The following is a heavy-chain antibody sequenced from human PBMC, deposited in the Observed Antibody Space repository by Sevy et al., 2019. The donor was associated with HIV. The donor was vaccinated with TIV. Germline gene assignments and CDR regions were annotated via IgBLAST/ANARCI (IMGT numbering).Heavy chain of an antibody. CDR2: ISATGGGT. V-gene: IGHV3-23*01. D-gene: IGHD3-22*01. J-gene: IGHJ3*01. Sequence: GGSLRLSCAASGFTFSSYGMHWVRQAPGKGLEWVSGISATGGGTYYTDSVKGRFTVSRDNSQNTLYLQMNSLRADDTAIYYCAKALNPALESMIEVIFRTLKGFDVWGQWTMVTVSS. CDR1: GFTFSSYG. CDR3: AKALNPALESMIEVIFRTLKGFDV.